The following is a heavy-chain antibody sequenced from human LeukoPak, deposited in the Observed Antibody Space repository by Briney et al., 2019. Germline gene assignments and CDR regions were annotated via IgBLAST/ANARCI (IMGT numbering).Heavy chain of an antibody. CDR1: GFTFDDYD. J-gene: IGHJ4*02. V-gene: IGHV3-7*01. D-gene: IGHD5-18*01. Sequence: GGSLRLSCAASGFTFDDYDISWLRQAPGKGLEWVANIKQDGSEKYYVYSVNGRFTISRDNAKNTLYLQMNSPTAEDTAVYYCTRGGGYSYGSFDYWGQGTLVTVSS. CDR3: TRGGGYSYGSFDY. CDR2: IKQDGSEK.